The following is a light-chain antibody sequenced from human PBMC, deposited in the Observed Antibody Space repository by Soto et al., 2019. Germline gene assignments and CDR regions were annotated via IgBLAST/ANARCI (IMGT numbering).Light chain of an antibody. CDR2: DVS. V-gene: IGLV2-14*01. Sequence: QSVLTQPASLSGSPGQSITISCTGTSSDVGGYNYVSWYQQHPGKAPKLMIYDVSNRPSGVSNRFSGSKSGNTASLTISGLQAEDEADYYCSSYTGSSTQVFGTGTKVTVL. CDR1: SSDVGGYNY. J-gene: IGLJ1*01. CDR3: SSYTGSSTQV.